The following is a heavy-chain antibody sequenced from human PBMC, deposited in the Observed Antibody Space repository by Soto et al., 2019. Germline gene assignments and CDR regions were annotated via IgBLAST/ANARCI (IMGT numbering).Heavy chain of an antibody. Sequence: PGGSLRLSCAASGFTFSSYGMHWVRQAPGKGLEWVAVIWYDGSNKYYADSVKGRFTISRDNSKNTLYLQMNSLRAEDTAVYYCAREFIDIVVVPAAMPVYYYYGMDVWGQGTTVTVSS. D-gene: IGHD2-2*01. CDR1: GFTFSSYG. J-gene: IGHJ6*02. V-gene: IGHV3-33*01. CDR3: AREFIDIVVVPAAMPVYYYYGMDV. CDR2: IWYDGSNK.